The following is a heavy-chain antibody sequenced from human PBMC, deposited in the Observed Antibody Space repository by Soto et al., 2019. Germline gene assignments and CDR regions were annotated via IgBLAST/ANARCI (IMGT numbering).Heavy chain of an antibody. J-gene: IGHJ3*02. CDR3: ARQGNPHDAFDI. CDR2: IYYSGST. CDR1: GGSISSYY. Sequence: SETLSLTCTVSGGSISSYYWSWIRQPPGKGLEWIGYIYYSGSTNYNPSLKSLVTISVDTSKNQFSLKLSSVTAADTAVYYCARQGNPHDAFDIWGQGTMVTVSS. V-gene: IGHV4-59*08.